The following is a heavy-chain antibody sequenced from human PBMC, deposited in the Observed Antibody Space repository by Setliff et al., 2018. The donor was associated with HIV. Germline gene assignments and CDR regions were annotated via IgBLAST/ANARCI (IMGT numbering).Heavy chain of an antibody. Sequence: SETLSLTCSVSGGSISSYYWSWIRQPPGKGLEWIGYIYYSGSTFYNPSLKSRVTISVDTAKNQFSLKLTSVTAADTAVYYCARRRVDAAKAAFDYWGQGTLVTVSS. J-gene: IGHJ4*02. D-gene: IGHD5-18*01. CDR2: IYYSGST. CDR1: GGSISSYY. V-gene: IGHV4-59*12. CDR3: ARRRVDAAKAAFDY.